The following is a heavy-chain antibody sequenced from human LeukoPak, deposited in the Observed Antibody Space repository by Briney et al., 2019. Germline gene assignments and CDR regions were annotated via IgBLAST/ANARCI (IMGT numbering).Heavy chain of an antibody. CDR3: ARDGGSGWNLDY. J-gene: IGHJ4*02. D-gene: IGHD6-19*01. V-gene: IGHV1-2*02. CDR1: VYTFTHYY. CDR2: INPCSGAT. Sequence: ASVTVSYKASVYTFTHYYMHWVRQAPGQGREGMGWINPCSGATKNAQKFQGRVTMTRDTSISTAYMDLSRLTSDDTAVYYCARDGGSGWNLDYWGQGTLVTVSS.